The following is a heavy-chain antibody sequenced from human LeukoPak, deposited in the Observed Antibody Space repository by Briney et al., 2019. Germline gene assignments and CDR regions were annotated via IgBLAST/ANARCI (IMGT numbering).Heavy chain of an antibody. V-gene: IGHV4-4*07. D-gene: IGHD2-15*01. CDR2: IYTSGST. J-gene: IGHJ5*02. CDR3: ARDLRCSGGSCYGWFDP. Sequence: SETLSLTCTVSGGSISSYYWSWIRQPAGKGLEWIGRIYTSGSTNYNPSLKSRVTMSVDTSKNQFSLKLSSVTAADTAVYYCARDLRCSGGSCYGWFDPWGQGTLVTVSS. CDR1: GGSISSYY.